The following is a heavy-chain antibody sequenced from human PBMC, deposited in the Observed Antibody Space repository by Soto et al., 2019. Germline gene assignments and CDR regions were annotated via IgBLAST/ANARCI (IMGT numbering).Heavy chain of an antibody. Sequence: EVQLVESGGGLVQPGGSLRLSCAASGFTFSSYSMNWVRQAPGKGLEWVSYISSSSSTIYYADSVKGRFTISRDNAKNSLYLQMNSLRDEDTAVYYCARASGPSSADMWPRYKRAFDIWGQGTMVTVSS. CDR3: ARASGPSSADMWPRYKRAFDI. D-gene: IGHD3-9*01. V-gene: IGHV3-48*02. J-gene: IGHJ3*02. CDR1: GFTFSSYS. CDR2: ISSSSSTI.